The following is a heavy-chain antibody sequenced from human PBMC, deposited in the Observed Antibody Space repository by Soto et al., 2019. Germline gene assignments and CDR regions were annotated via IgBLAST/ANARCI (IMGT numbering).Heavy chain of an antibody. V-gene: IGHV3-30*18. J-gene: IGHJ4*02. Sequence: GGSLRLSCAASGFSFSLYGMHWVRQAPGKGLEWLAVVSYDGSYPHYEDSVKGRFTISRDNSKNTLFLQMNSLTTEDTAVYYFAKDRFHALRSFDHWDQGTFRTGSS. CDR1: GFSFSLYG. CDR3: AKDRFHALRSFDH. D-gene: IGHD3-16*01. CDR2: VSYDGSYP.